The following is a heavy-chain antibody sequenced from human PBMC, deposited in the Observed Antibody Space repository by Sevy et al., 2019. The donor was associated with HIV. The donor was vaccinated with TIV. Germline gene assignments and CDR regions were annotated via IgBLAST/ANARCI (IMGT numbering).Heavy chain of an antibody. D-gene: IGHD4-17*01. CDR1: GFTFSSYA. J-gene: IGHJ5*02. Sequence: GGSLRLSCAASGFTFSSYAMHWVRQAPGKGLEWVAVISYDGSNKYYADSVKGRFTISRDNSKSTLYLQMNSPRAEDTAVYYCARDQHDYGGNLRTGWFDPWGQGTLVTVSS. V-gene: IGHV3-30-3*01. CDR3: ARDQHDYGGNLRTGWFDP. CDR2: ISYDGSNK.